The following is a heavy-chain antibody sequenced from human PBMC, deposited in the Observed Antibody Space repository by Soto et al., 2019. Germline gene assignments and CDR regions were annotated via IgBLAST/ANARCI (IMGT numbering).Heavy chain of an antibody. CDR1: GFTFSSYG. CDR3: ARDGPGAGSDPPPYYFDY. Sequence: QVQLVESGGGVVQPGRSLRLSCAASGFTFSSYGMHWVRQAPGKGLEWVAVIWYDGSNKYYADSVKGRFTISRDNSKNTPYLQKNSRKAEDTAVYYCARDGPGAGSDPPPYYFDYWGQGTLVTVSS. CDR2: IWYDGSNK. V-gene: IGHV3-33*01. D-gene: IGHD3-10*01. J-gene: IGHJ4*02.